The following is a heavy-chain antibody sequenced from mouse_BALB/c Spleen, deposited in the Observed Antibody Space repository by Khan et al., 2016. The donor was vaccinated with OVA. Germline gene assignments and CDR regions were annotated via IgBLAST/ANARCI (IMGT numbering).Heavy chain of an antibody. V-gene: IGHV1S132*01. Sequence: QVQLQQSGAELVRPGASVKLSCKTSGYIFTSYWIHWVKQRSGQGLEWIARIYPGTGSIYYNEKFEGKATLTADKSFSTAYMQLSSLKSEDSAVYFCARSSPTVVSFDYWGQGTTLTVSA. D-gene: IGHD1-1*01. CDR3: ARSSPTVVSFDY. CDR2: IYPGTGSI. J-gene: IGHJ2*01. CDR1: GYIFTSYW.